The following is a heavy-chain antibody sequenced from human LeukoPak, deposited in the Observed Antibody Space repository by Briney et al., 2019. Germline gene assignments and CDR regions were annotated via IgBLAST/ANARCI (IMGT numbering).Heavy chain of an antibody. CDR1: GYTFTRYY. CDR2: INPSGGDT. D-gene: IGHD2-2*01. V-gene: IGHV1-46*01. Sequence: PLASVKVSCKPSGYTFTRYYMHWVRQAPGQGLEWMGIINPSGGDTSYAQKFQGRVTTTRDPSTSTVYMEVVSLRPEDTAVYYCARGCRVVPGVHNVGMTSYYNGMDVWGQGTTVTVSS. CDR3: ARGCRVVPGVHNVGMTSYYNGMDV. J-gene: IGHJ6*02.